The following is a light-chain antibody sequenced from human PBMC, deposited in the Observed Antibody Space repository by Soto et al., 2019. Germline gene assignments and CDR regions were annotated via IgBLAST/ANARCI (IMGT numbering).Light chain of an antibody. CDR2: EVR. CDR3: SSYTSSATLEV. Sequence: QSALTQPASVSGSPGQSITISCTGTRSDVGGYNFVSWYQQFPGKAPKLMIYEVRNRPSGISNRFSGSKSGNTASLTISELQAEDEADYYCSSYTSSATLEVFGTGTKVTVL. J-gene: IGLJ1*01. V-gene: IGLV2-14*01. CDR1: RSDVGGYNF.